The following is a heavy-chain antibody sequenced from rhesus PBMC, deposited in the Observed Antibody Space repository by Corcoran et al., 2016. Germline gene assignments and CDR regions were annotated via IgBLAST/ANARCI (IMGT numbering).Heavy chain of an antibody. CDR1: GGSISSNY. CDR3: ARVAAAVFDY. Sequence: QVQLQESGPGLVKPSETLSLTCAVSGGSISSNYWSWIRQPPGKELEWIGRISGSGGSTDSNPSRKSRVTISTDASKNQCSLQLSSVTAADTAVYYCARVAAAVFDYWGQGVLVTVSS. J-gene: IGHJ4*01. V-gene: IGHV4-173*01. CDR2: ISGSGGST. D-gene: IGHD6-43*01.